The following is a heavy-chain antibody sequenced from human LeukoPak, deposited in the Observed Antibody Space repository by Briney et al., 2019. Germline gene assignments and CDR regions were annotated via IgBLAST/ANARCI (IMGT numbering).Heavy chain of an antibody. Sequence: SQTLSLTCTVSGGSISSGGYYWSWIRQPPGKGLEWIGYIYHSGSTYYNPSLKSRVTISVDTSKNQFSLKLSSVTAADTAVYYCARHRIGFGELYYFDYWGQGTLVTVSS. J-gene: IGHJ4*02. CDR2: IYHSGST. CDR1: GGSISSGGYY. CDR3: ARHRIGFGELYYFDY. D-gene: IGHD3-10*01. V-gene: IGHV4-30-2*01.